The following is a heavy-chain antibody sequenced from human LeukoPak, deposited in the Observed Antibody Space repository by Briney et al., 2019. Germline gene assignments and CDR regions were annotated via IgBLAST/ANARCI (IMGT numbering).Heavy chain of an antibody. CDR3: AKEQRIRHCSEGVCMEGYYFDY. V-gene: IGHV3-21*01. J-gene: IGHJ4*02. D-gene: IGHD2-8*01. CDR1: GFTFSRYS. CDR2: ISSTSTFI. Sequence: GGSLRLSCAASGFTFSRYSMNWVRQAPGKGLEWVASISSTSTFIYSADSVKGRFTISRDTAKNSLFLQMNSLRAEDTAIYYCAKEQRIRHCSEGVCMEGYYFDYWGQGSLVTVSS.